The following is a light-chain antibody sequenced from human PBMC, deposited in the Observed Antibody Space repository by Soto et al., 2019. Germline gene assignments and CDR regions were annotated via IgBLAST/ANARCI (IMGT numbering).Light chain of an antibody. Sequence: QSVLTQPRSVSGSPGQSVTISCTGTSSDVGGYNYVSWYQQLPGKAPRLMIYDVSERPSGVPDRFSGSKSGNTASLTISGLQAEDEADYYCCSYAGTYTFYVFGTGTKLTVL. CDR3: CSYAGTYTFYV. CDR1: SSDVGGYNY. V-gene: IGLV2-11*01. J-gene: IGLJ1*01. CDR2: DVS.